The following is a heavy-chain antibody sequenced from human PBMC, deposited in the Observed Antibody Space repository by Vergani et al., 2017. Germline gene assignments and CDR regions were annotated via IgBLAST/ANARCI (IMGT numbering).Heavy chain of an antibody. J-gene: IGHJ6*02. D-gene: IGHD1-26*01. CDR3: AKKGGSLYYYGVDV. Sequence: QEQLLQSGGGVVQPGGSLRLSCIGSGYTFGHFDMHWVRQDPGKGLAWVAFIRYDGSNPQYIDSVKGRFTISRENSKDTIFLKMNGLRPEDTGKYFCAKKGGSLYYYGVDVWGQGTTITVSS. CDR1: GYTFGHFD. V-gene: IGHV3-30*02. CDR2: IRYDGSNP.